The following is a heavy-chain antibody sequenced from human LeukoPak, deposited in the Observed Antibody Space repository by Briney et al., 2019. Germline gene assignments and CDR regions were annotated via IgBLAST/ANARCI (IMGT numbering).Heavy chain of an antibody. CDR3: ARDLKSEYYFDY. J-gene: IGHJ4*02. CDR1: GYSISSGYF. V-gene: IGHV4-38-2*02. CDR2: IFHSGST. D-gene: IGHD3-10*01. Sequence: PSETLSLTCTVSGYSISSGYFWGWIRQPPGKGLERIGSIFHSGSTYYSPSLKSRFTISVDTSKNQFSLKLTSVTAADTAVYYCARDLKSEYYFDYWGQGTLVTVSS.